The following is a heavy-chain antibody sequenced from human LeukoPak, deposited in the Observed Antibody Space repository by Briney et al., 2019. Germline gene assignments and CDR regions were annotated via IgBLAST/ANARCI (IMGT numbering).Heavy chain of an antibody. J-gene: IGHJ4*02. V-gene: IGHV1-2*02. CDR1: GYTFTGHY. Sequence: ASVKVSCKASGYTFTGHYMHWVRQAPGQGLEWMAWINSNSGGTNYARKFQGRVTMTRDTSISTAYMELSRLTSDDTAVYYCARAPLGLPFDYWGQGSLVTVSS. CDR2: INSNSGGT. CDR3: ARAPLGLPFDY.